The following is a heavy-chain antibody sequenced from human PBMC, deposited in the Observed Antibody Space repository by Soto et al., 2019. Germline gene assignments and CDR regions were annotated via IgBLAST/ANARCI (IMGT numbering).Heavy chain of an antibody. Sequence: SVKVSCKASGGTFSSYAISWVRQAPVQGLEWMGGIIPIFGTADYAQKFQGRVTITADESTSTAYMELSSLRSEDTAVYYCARNPYYYDSSGYSWYYFDYWGQGTLVTVSS. J-gene: IGHJ4*02. CDR1: GGTFSSYA. CDR3: ARNPYYYDSSGYSWYYFDY. V-gene: IGHV1-69*13. CDR2: IIPIFGTA. D-gene: IGHD3-22*01.